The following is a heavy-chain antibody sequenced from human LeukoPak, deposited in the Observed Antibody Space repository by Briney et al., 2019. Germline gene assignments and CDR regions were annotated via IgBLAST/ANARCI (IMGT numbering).Heavy chain of an antibody. V-gene: IGHV3-74*01. CDR3: AKDVRGPHDF. Sequence: GGSLRLSCAASGFTLSNSWMHWVRQAPGKGLVWVSRIDPDGNTDYADSVKGRFTISRDNAKNTLYLQMNSLRAEDTAVYRCAKDVRGPHDFWGQGTLVTVSS. CDR2: IDPDGNT. D-gene: IGHD2/OR15-2a*01. J-gene: IGHJ4*02. CDR1: GFTLSNSW.